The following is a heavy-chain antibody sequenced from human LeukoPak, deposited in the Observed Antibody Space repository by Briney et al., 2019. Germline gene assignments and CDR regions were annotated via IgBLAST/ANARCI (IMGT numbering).Heavy chain of an antibody. CDR1: GFTFSSYS. Sequence: GGSLRLSCAASGFTFSSYSMNWVRQAPGKGLEWVSSISSSSSYIYYADSVKGRFTISRDNAKNSLYLQINSLRDDDTAVYYCARTIVGATFDYWGQGTLVTVSS. V-gene: IGHV3-21*01. J-gene: IGHJ4*02. D-gene: IGHD1-26*01. CDR2: ISSSSSYI. CDR3: ARTIVGATFDY.